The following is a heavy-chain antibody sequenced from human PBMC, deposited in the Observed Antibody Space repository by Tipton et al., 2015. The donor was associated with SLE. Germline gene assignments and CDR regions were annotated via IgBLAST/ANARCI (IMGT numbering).Heavy chain of an antibody. CDR3: TRVPEPYRAVPYWYVDF. CDR1: GYTFGDYG. V-gene: IGHV3-49*03. D-gene: IGHD6-6*01. J-gene: IGHJ2*01. CDR2: IRSKTYGGTT. Sequence: SLRLSCAVSGYTFGDYGVSWFRQAPGKGLEWLAFIRSKTYGGTTEYAASLRGRFTVSRDDSRNVAYLQLRSLKTEDTAVYYCTRVPEPYRAVPYWYVDFWGRGALFSVSS.